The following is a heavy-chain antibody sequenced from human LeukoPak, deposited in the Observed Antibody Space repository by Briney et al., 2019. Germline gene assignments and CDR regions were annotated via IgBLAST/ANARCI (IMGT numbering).Heavy chain of an antibody. CDR3: ARVSGDTAFYYFDY. J-gene: IGHJ4*02. CDR2: INHSGST. Sequence: SETLSLTCTVYVESFSDYFWTWIRQPPGKGLEWIGEINHSGSTNYNPSLKSRVTISVDTSKNQFSLELSSVTAADTAVYYCARVSGDTAFYYFDYWGQGTLVTVSS. CDR1: VESFSDYF. D-gene: IGHD5-18*01. V-gene: IGHV4-34*01.